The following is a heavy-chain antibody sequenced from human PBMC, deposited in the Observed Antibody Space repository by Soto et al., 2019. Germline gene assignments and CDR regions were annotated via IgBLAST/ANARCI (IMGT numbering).Heavy chain of an antibody. CDR2: ISAYNGDT. D-gene: IGHD2-15*01. V-gene: IGHV1-18*01. CDR3: ARSVGGYCSGGSCYGGDSLGAFDI. J-gene: IGHJ3*02. Sequence: ASVKVSCKASGYTFTSYVISWVRQAPGQGLAWMGWISAYNGDTNYAQKLQCRATMTTDTSTSTAYMELRSLRPDDTAVNYCARSVGGYCSGGSCYGGDSLGAFDIWGQGTMVTVSS. CDR1: GYTFTSYV.